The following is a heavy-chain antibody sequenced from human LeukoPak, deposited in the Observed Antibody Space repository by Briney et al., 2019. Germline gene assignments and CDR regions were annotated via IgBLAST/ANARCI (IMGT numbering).Heavy chain of an antibody. CDR1: GYTFTGYY. CDR2: INPNSGGT. D-gene: IGHD2-15*01. Sequence: ASVKVSCKASGYTFTGYYMHWVRQAPGQGREWMGWINPNSGGTNYAQKFQGRVTMTRDTSISTAYMELSRLRSDDTAVYYCARKTAGCSGGSCYSLAFDIWGQGTMVTVSS. J-gene: IGHJ3*02. CDR3: ARKTAGCSGGSCYSLAFDI. V-gene: IGHV1-2*02.